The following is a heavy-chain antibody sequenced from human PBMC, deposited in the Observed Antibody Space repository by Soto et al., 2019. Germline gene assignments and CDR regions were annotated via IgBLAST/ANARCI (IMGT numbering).Heavy chain of an antibody. V-gene: IGHV3-48*01. D-gene: IGHD3-10*01. CDR3: ASVICSRRSGSDPSY. Sequence: EVQLVESGGGLVQPGGSLRLSCAASGFSISDCSMNWVRRAPGKGLEWISYISTNSDAIYYADSVKGRFTISRDNAKNSRDLHMNSLRAEDTALYSCASVICSRRSGSDPSYWCQGNLVTVSS. CDR2: ISTNSDAI. CDR1: GFSISDCS. J-gene: IGHJ4*02.